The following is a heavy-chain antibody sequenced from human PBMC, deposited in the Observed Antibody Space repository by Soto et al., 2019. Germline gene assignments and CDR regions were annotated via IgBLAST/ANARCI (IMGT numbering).Heavy chain of an antibody. CDR3: TRGHILRYFDWLTTFDY. CDR2: IRSKAYGGTT. D-gene: IGHD3-9*01. J-gene: IGHJ4*02. CDR1: GFTFGDYA. V-gene: IGHV3-49*03. Sequence: GGSLRLSCTASGFTFGDYAMSWFRQAPGKGLEWVGSIRSKAYGGTTEYAASVKGRFTISRDDSKSIAYLQMNSLKTEDTAVYYCTRGHILRYFDWLTTFDYWGQGTLVTVSS.